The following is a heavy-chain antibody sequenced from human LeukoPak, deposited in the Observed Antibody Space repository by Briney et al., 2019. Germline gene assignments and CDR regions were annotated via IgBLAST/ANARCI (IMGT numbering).Heavy chain of an antibody. V-gene: IGHV4-34*01. CDR1: GGSFSGYY. CDR2: INHSGST. D-gene: IGHD2-21*01. Sequence: PSETLSLTCAVYGGSFSGYYWSWIRQPPGKGLEWIGEINHSGSTNYNSSLKSRVTISVDTSKNQFSLKLSSVTAADTAVYYCARGRVVIAPYYFDYWGQGTLVTVSS. CDR3: ARGRVVIAPYYFDY. J-gene: IGHJ4*02.